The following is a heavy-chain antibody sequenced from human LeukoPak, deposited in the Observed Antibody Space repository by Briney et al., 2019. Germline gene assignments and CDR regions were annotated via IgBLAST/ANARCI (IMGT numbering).Heavy chain of an antibody. V-gene: IGHV1-18*01. D-gene: IGHD3-10*01. CDR3: ARPYGSGSYYYGMDV. CDR2: INSYNGNT. Sequence: ASVNVSCTASGYTFTSYGISWVRQAPGQGLEWMGWINSYNGNTNYAQKLQGRVTMTTDTPTSTGYMELRSLRSDDTAVYYCARPYGSGSYYYGMDVWGQGTTVSVSS. CDR1: GYTFTSYG. J-gene: IGHJ6*02.